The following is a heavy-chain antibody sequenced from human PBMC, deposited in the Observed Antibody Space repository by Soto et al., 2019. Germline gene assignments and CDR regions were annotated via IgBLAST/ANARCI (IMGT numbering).Heavy chain of an antibody. CDR2: VSANGQGI. CDR1: GFTFSSSA. V-gene: IGHV3-23*01. D-gene: IGHD3-10*01. CDR3: AKDRHYPRDYFHY. Sequence: GGSLRLSCAASGFTFSSSAISWVRQAPGKGLEWVSAVSANGQGIYYADSVRGRFTISRDNSKNTVFLHMDSPSAEDTAVYYCAKDRHYPRDYFHYWGQGTLVTVSS. J-gene: IGHJ4*02.